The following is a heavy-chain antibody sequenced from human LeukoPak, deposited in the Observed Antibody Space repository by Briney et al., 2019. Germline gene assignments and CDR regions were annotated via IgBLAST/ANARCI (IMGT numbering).Heavy chain of an antibody. CDR2: ISSNGGST. CDR3: ARAPRYFDWLLYDY. Sequence: PGGSLRLSCAASGFTFSSCAMHWVRQAPGKGLEYVSAISSNGGSTYYANSVKGRFTISRDNSKNTLYLQMGSLRAEDMAVYYCARAPRYFDWLLYDYWGQGTLVTVSS. J-gene: IGHJ4*02. D-gene: IGHD3-9*01. V-gene: IGHV3-64*01. CDR1: GFTFSSCA.